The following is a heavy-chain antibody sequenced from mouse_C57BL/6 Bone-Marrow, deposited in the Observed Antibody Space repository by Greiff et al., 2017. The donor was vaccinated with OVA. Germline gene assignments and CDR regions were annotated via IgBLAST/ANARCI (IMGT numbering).Heavy chain of an antibody. Sequence: EVKLEESGGGLVKPGGSLKLSCAASGFTFSDYGMHWVRQAPEKGLEWVAYISSGSSTIYYADTVKGRFTISRDNAKNTLFLQMTSLRSEDTAMYYCARIYYGNYENAMDYWGQGTSVTVSS. V-gene: IGHV5-17*01. CDR3: ARIYYGNYENAMDY. D-gene: IGHD2-1*01. CDR1: GFTFSDYG. CDR2: ISSGSSTI. J-gene: IGHJ4*01.